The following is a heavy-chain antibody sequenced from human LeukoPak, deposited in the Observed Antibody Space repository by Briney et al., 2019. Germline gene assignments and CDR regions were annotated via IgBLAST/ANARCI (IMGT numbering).Heavy chain of an antibody. CDR1: GFTVSSNY. Sequence: GGSLRPSCAASGFTVSSNYMSWVRQAPGKGLEWVSVIYSGGSTYYADSVKGRFAISRDNSKNTLYLQMNSLRAEDTAVYYCARVNYDILTGSRGFFDYWGQGTLVTVSS. CDR3: ARVNYDILTGSRGFFDY. V-gene: IGHV3-53*01. J-gene: IGHJ4*02. CDR2: IYSGGST. D-gene: IGHD3-9*01.